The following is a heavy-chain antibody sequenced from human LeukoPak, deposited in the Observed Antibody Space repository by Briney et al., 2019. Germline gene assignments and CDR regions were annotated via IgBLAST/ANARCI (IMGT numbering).Heavy chain of an antibody. D-gene: IGHD6-19*01. V-gene: IGHV4-39*01. CDR3: ARLRDSTGLYFYYYMDV. CDR1: GVSIRGDTYY. CDR2: YHIGNT. J-gene: IGHJ6*03. Sequence: SETLPLTCTVSGVSIRGDTYYWGWIRQPPGKGLEWIGNYHIGNTYYNPSLKSRVTIPEDTSKNQFSLRVNSVTAADTAVYYCARLRDSTGLYFYYYMDVWGEGTTVTVSS.